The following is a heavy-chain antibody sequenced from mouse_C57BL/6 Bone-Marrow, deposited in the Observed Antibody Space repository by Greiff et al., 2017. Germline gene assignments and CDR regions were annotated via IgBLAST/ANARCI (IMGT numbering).Heavy chain of an antibody. D-gene: IGHD4-1*01. CDR3: ARMGRVAY. CDR1: GYTFTSYW. V-gene: IGHV1-69*01. CDR2: IDPSDSYT. J-gene: IGHJ3*01. Sequence: QVQLQQSGAELVMPGASVKLSCKASGYTFTSYWMHWVKQRPGQGLEWIGEIDPSDSYTNYNQKFKGKSTLTVDKSSSTAYMQLSSLTSEDSAVYYCARMGRVAYWGQGTLVTVSA.